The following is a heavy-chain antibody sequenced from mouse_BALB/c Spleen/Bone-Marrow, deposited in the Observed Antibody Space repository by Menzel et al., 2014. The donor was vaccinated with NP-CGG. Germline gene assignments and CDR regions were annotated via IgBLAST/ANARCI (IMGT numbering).Heavy chain of an antibody. CDR1: GYTFTSYW. J-gene: IGHJ3*01. V-gene: IGHV1-7*01. CDR3: ARSRDGYDSFAY. Sequence: VRLQQSGAELAKPGASVKMSCKASGYTFTSYWMHWVKQRPGQGLEWIGYINPSTGYTEYNQKFKDKATLTADKSSSTAYMRLSSLTSEDSAVYYCARSRDGYDSFAYWGQGTLVTVSA. D-gene: IGHD2-2*01. CDR2: INPSTGYT.